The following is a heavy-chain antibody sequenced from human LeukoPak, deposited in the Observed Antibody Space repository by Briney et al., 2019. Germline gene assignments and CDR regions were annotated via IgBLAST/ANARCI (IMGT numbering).Heavy chain of an antibody. CDR1: GFTFSSNS. CDR2: ISPSSSTI. J-gene: IGHJ4*02. V-gene: IGHV3-48*04. CDR3: AREVNHYDSGAYSPGLDY. Sequence: AGGSLRLSCAASGFTFSSNSMNWVRQAPGKGLEWVSYISPSSSTIYYADSVKGRFTISRDNAKNSLFLQMNSLRAEDTAVYYCAREVNHYDSGAYSPGLDYWGQGTLVTVSS. D-gene: IGHD3-22*01.